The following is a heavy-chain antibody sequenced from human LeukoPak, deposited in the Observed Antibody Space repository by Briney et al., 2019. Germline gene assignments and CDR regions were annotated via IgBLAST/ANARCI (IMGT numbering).Heavy chain of an antibody. Sequence: SQTLSLTCTVSGGPFSSGGYAWGWIRQPSGKGLEWIGYIYHSGSTFYNPSLKSRVTLSVDRSKNQFSLKLSSVTAADTAVYYCARAILNYYYYGIDVWGKGTTVTVSS. CDR2: IYHSGST. J-gene: IGHJ6*04. CDR3: ARAILNYYYYGIDV. CDR1: GGPFSSGGYA. V-gene: IGHV4-30-2*01.